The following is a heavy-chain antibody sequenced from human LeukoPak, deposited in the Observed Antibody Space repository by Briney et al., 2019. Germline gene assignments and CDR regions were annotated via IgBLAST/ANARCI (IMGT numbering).Heavy chain of an antibody. V-gene: IGHV4-59*08. CDR3: ARHAVYDYVWGSYRIDAFDI. CDR1: GGSISSYY. CDR2: IYYSGST. J-gene: IGHJ3*02. D-gene: IGHD3-16*02. Sequence: ETSETLSLTCTVSGGSISSYYWSWIRQPPGKGLEWIGYIYYSGSTNYNPSLKSRVTISVDTSKNQFSLKLSSVTAADTAAYYCARHAVYDYVWGSYRIDAFDIWGQGTMVTVSS.